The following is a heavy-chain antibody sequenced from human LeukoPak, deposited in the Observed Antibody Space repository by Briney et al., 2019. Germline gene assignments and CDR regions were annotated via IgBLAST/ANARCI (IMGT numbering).Heavy chain of an antibody. V-gene: IGHV4-39*07. CDR3: ARERYYYGGKTWFDP. D-gene: IGHD4-23*01. CDR2: IYYTGSS. Sequence: SETLSLTCSVSGGYIITSDHYWGWIRQPPGKGLEWIGSIYYTGSSSTNPFFKSRVTVSVDTSKNQFSLNLTSVTAADTAVYYCARERYYYGGKTWFDPWGQGTLVTVSS. J-gene: IGHJ5*02. CDR1: GGYIITSDHY.